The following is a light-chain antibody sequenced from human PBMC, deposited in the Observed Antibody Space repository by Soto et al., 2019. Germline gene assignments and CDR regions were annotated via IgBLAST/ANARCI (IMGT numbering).Light chain of an antibody. V-gene: IGKV1-9*01. CDR1: QDISSY. J-gene: IGKJ5*01. Sequence: DIQLTQSPSFLSASVGDRVTITCRASQDISSYLAWYHQKPGKAPKLLIHTATTLQSGVPSRFSGSGSGTEFTLTISSLQPEDFATYYCQQRHSYPITFGQGTRLE. CDR3: QQRHSYPIT. CDR2: TAT.